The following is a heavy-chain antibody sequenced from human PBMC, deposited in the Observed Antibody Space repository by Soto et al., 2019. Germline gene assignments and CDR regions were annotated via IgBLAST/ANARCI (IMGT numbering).Heavy chain of an antibody. CDR2: IIPIFGTA. CDR3: ARGPVLVPAVNWFDP. Sequence: QVQLVQSGAEVKKPGSSVKVSCKASGGTFSSYAISWVRQAPGQGLEWMGGIIPIFGTANYAQKFQGRVRINAVESTRKAYMERSSLRSEDTAVYYCARGPVLVPAVNWFDPWGQGTLVTVSS. J-gene: IGHJ5*02. D-gene: IGHD2-2*01. V-gene: IGHV1-69*12. CDR1: GGTFSSYA.